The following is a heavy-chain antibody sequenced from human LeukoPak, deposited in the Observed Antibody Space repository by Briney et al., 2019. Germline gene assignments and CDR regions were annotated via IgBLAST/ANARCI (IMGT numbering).Heavy chain of an antibody. D-gene: IGHD2-15*01. Sequence: GGSLRLSCAASGFTFSSYGMHWVRQAPGKGLEWVAFIRYDGSNKYYADSAKGRFTISRDNSKNTLYLQMNSLRAEDTAVYYCAKGGRYCSGGSCYLNWFDPWGQGTLVTVSS. J-gene: IGHJ5*02. CDR3: AKGGRYCSGGSCYLNWFDP. CDR1: GFTFSSYG. CDR2: IRYDGSNK. V-gene: IGHV3-30*02.